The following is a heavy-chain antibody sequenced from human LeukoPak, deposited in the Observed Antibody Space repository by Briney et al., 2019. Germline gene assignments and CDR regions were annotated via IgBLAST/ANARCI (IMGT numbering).Heavy chain of an antibody. D-gene: IGHD3-22*01. CDR2: IKQDGSEK. V-gene: IGHV3-7*01. J-gene: IGHJ4*02. Sequence: GGSLILSCAASGFPFNSYWMRWVRPAPGKGLEWVANIKQDGSEKYYVDPVKGRFTISRDNAKNSLYLQMNSLRAEDTAVYYCARNEKYYYDSSGYPLADWGQGTLVTVCS. CDR1: GFPFNSYW. CDR3: ARNEKYYYDSSGYPLAD.